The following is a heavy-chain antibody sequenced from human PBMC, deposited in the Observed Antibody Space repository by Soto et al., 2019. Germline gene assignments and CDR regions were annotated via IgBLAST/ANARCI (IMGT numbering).Heavy chain of an antibody. Sequence: SETLSLTCTVSGGSISSSSYYWGWIRQPPGKGLEWIGSIYYSGSTYYNPSLKSRVTISVDTSKNQFSLKLSSVTAADTAVYYCARLPGVPAAMRDYCYYYGMDVWGQGTTVTVSS. J-gene: IGHJ6*02. CDR1: GGSISSSSYY. CDR3: ARLPGVPAAMRDYCYYYGMDV. D-gene: IGHD2-2*01. CDR2: IYYSGST. V-gene: IGHV4-39*01.